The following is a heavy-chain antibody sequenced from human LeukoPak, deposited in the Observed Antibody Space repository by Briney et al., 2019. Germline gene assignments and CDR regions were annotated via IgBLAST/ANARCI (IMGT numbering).Heavy chain of an antibody. V-gene: IGHV4-34*01. D-gene: IGHD6-13*01. CDR2: INHSGST. CDR3: ARQRGSSWTTLYYFDY. Sequence: SETLSLTCAVYGGSFSGYYWSWIRQPPGKGLEWIGEINHSGSTNYNPSLKSRVTISVDTSKNQFSLKLSSVTAADTAVYYCARQRGSSWTTLYYFDYWGQGTLVTVSS. J-gene: IGHJ4*02. CDR1: GGSFSGYY.